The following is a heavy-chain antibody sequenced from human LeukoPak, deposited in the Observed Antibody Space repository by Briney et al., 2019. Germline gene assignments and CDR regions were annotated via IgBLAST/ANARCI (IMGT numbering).Heavy chain of an antibody. J-gene: IGHJ4*02. CDR3: AGGGPIVATDY. CDR2: IYYSGST. V-gene: IGHV4-39*07. CDR1: GGSISSSGYY. D-gene: IGHD5-12*01. Sequence: SETLSLTCTVSGGSISSSGYYWGWIRQPPGKGLEWIGSIYYSGSTYYNPSLKSRVTISVDTSKNQFSLKLSSVTAADTAVYYCAGGGPIVATDYWGQGTLVTVPS.